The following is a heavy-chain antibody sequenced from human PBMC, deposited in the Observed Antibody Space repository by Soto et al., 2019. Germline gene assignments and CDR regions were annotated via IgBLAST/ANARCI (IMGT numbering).Heavy chain of an antibody. D-gene: IGHD5-18*01. Sequence: SETLSLTCSISGDSISSYYWSWIRQPPGKELEWIGYINYNGNTNRNPSLKGRVTISIDTSKNELSLRLSSVTAADTAVYYCARNRGYSYGPVGSSFDYWGQGTLVTVSS. J-gene: IGHJ4*02. CDR2: INYNGNT. V-gene: IGHV4-59*08. CDR3: ARNRGYSYGPVGSSFDY. CDR1: GDSISSYY.